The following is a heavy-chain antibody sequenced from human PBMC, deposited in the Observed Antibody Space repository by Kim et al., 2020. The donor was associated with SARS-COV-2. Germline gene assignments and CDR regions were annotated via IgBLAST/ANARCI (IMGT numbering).Heavy chain of an antibody. CDR2: TV. J-gene: IGHJ4*02. D-gene: IGHD3-3*01. CDR3: ARDHSFGGFDY. Sequence: TVYYPECVKCRLTISRGNARSSLYLQMTSLRAADTAVYYCARDHSFGGFDYWGQGTLVTVSS. V-gene: IGHV3-48*03.